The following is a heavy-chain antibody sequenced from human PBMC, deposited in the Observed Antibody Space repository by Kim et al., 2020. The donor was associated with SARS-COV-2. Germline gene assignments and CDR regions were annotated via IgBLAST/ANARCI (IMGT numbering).Heavy chain of an antibody. CDR3: AREMATTSFDY. CDR1: GFTFSSYG. D-gene: IGHD5-12*01. CDR2: IRYVGSKK. J-gene: IGHJ4*02. V-gene: IGHV3-33*01. Sequence: GGSLRLSCAASGFTFSSYGMHWVRQAPGKGLEWVAAIRYVGSKKYYADSVKGRFTISRDNSKNTLYLQMNSLRAEDTAVYYCAREMATTSFDYWGQGTLGTGSS.